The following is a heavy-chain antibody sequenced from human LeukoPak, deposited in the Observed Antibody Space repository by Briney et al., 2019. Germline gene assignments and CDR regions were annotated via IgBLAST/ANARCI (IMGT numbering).Heavy chain of an antibody. V-gene: IGHV4-34*01. CDR3: ARGCWIAAAPTD. J-gene: IGHJ4*02. CDR2: INHSGST. CDR1: GGSFSGYY. D-gene: IGHD6-13*01. Sequence: PSETLSLTCAVYGGSFSGYYWSWIRQPPGEWLEWIGEINHSGSTNYNPSLKSRVTISVDTSRNQFSLKLSSVTAADTAVYYCARGCWIAAAPTDWGQGTLVTVSS.